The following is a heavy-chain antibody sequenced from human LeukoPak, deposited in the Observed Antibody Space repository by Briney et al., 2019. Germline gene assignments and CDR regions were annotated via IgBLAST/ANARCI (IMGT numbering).Heavy chain of an antibody. CDR2: IRSKAYGGTT. J-gene: IGHJ5*02. D-gene: IGHD3-10*01. CDR1: GFTFGDYA. V-gene: IGHV3-49*04. CDR3: TRVRGVLWFGENWFDP. Sequence: GGSLRLSCTASGFTFGDYAMSWVGQAPGKGLEWVGFIRSKAYGGTTEYAASVKGRFTISRDDSKSIAYLQMNSLKTEDTAVYYCTRVRGVLWFGENWFDPWGQGTLVTVSS.